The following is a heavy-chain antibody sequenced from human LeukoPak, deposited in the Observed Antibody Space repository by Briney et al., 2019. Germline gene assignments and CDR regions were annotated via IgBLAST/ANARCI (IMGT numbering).Heavy chain of an antibody. CDR2: IRSKAYGGTT. Sequence: GRSLRLSCTASGFTFGDSAMSWVRQAPGKELEWVGFIRSKAYGGTTEYAASVKGRFTISRDDSKSIAYLQMNSLKTEDTAVYYCTRYGGNSFSYWGQGTLVTVSS. J-gene: IGHJ4*02. V-gene: IGHV3-49*04. CDR1: GFTFGDSA. CDR3: TRYGGNSFSY. D-gene: IGHD4-23*01.